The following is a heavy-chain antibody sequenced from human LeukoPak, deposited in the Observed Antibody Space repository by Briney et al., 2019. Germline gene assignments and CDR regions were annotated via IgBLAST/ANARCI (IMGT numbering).Heavy chain of an antibody. V-gene: IGHV3-49*03. Sequence: GGSLRLSCTASGFTFGDYAMSWFRQAPGKGREGVGLIRNKAYAGTTEYAASVRGRFTISRDDSKRIAYLQMNSLKTEDTAVFYCGRGWFGIDYWGQGTLVTVSS. D-gene: IGHD3-10*01. J-gene: IGHJ4*02. CDR3: GRGWFGIDY. CDR2: IRNKAYAGTT. CDR1: GFTFGDYA.